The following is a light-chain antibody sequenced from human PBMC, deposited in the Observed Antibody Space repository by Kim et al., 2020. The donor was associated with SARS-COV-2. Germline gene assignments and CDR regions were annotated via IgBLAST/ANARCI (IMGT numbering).Light chain of an antibody. V-gene: IGKV2-30*02. J-gene: IGKJ2*01. CDR3: MQGTHWYT. Sequence: DVVLTQSPLSLPVTLGQPASISCKSSESLDHSDGNTYLSWFQQRPGQSPRRLIYKVSNRDSGVPDRFSGSGSGTDFTLKISKVEAEDVGIYYCMQGTHWYTFGQGTKLEI. CDR2: KVS. CDR1: ESLDHSDGNTY.